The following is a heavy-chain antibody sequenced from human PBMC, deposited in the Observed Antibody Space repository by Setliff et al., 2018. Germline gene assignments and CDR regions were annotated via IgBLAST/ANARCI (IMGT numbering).Heavy chain of an antibody. CDR1: GFTFTSYW. D-gene: IGHD3-3*01. CDR2: IKQDGSEK. Sequence: GGSLRLSCEASGFTFTSYWMSWVRQAPGKGLEWVANIKQDGSEKYYVDSMKGRFAISRDNAKNSLYLQMNSLRAEDTAMYYCARDATYYDFWSDYSPDAFDIWGQGTMVTVSS. CDR3: ARDATYYDFWSDYSPDAFDI. J-gene: IGHJ3*02. V-gene: IGHV3-7*01.